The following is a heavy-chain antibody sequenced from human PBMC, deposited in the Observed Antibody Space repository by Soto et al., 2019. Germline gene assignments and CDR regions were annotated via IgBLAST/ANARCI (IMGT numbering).Heavy chain of an antibody. J-gene: IGHJ4*02. Sequence: LRLSCAASGFTFSSYGMSWVRQAPGKGLEWVSAISYSGGSTYYADSVKGRFTISRDNFKNTLYLQMNSLRAEDTAVYYCAKDLRDSSGYYYYIDYWGQGTLVTVSS. V-gene: IGHV3-23*01. CDR3: AKDLRDSSGYYYYIDY. CDR1: GFTFSSYG. D-gene: IGHD3-22*01. CDR2: ISYSGGST.